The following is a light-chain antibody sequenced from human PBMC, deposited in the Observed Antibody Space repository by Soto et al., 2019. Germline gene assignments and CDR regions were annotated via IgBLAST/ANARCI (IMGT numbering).Light chain of an antibody. CDR2: GNS. CDR3: QSYDSSLSDV. CDR1: SSNIGAGYD. J-gene: IGLJ1*01. V-gene: IGLV1-40*01. Sequence: QSVLTQPPSVSGAPGQWVTISCTGSSSNIGAGYDVHWYQQLPGTAPKLLIYGNSNRPSGVPDRFSGSKSGTSASLAITGLQAQDEADYYCQSYDSSLSDVFGTGTKVTVL.